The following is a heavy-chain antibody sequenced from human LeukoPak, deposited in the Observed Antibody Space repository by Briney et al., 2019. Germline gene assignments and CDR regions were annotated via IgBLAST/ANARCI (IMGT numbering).Heavy chain of an antibody. CDR1: GFTLSSYA. CDR3: AKAPVTTCRGAFCYPFDY. J-gene: IGHJ4*02. D-gene: IGHD2-15*01. CDR2: ISVTGNT. V-gene: IGHV3-23*01. Sequence: GGSLRLSCAASGFTLSSYAMSWVRQAPGKGLEWVSAISVTGNTYHADSVKGRFTISRDSSKNTLFLQMNRLRPEDAAVYYCAKAPVTTCRGAFCYPFDYWGLGTLVTVSS.